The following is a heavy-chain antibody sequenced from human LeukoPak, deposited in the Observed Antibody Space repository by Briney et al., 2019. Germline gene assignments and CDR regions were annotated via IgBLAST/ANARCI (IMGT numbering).Heavy chain of an antibody. Sequence: ASVKVSCKASGGTFSSYAISWVRQAPGQGLEWMGGIIPIFGTANYAQKFQGRVTITADESTSTAHMELSSLRSEDTAVYYCARDQSGWLRFPHYGMDVWGQGTTVTVSS. CDR2: IIPIFGTA. J-gene: IGHJ6*02. CDR1: GGTFSSYA. CDR3: ARDQSGWLRFPHYGMDV. V-gene: IGHV1-69*13. D-gene: IGHD5-12*01.